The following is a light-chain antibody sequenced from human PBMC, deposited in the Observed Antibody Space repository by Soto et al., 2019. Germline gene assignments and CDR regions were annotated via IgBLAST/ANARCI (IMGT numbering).Light chain of an antibody. CDR1: QSIKNW. V-gene: IGKV1-5*03. CDR2: KAS. Sequence: DIQMTQSPSTLSASVGDRVTITCRASQSIKNWLAWYQQKPGEAPKLLIYKASTLQSGVPSRFSGSGSGTDFTLTISSLQPEDSATYYCLQDFSYPRTFGQGTKVDIK. J-gene: IGKJ1*01. CDR3: LQDFSYPRT.